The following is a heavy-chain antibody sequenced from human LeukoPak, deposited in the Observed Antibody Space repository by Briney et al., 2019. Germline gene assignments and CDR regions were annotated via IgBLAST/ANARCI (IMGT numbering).Heavy chain of an antibody. CDR3: ARGGAHGMDV. J-gene: IGHJ6*02. CDR1: GFTFTDYY. Sequence: GGSLRLSCTASGFTFTDYYMTWIRQAPGKGLEWVSYISGVASDIFYADSVKGRFTISRGNAENSVYLQMNSLRAEDTAVYYCARGGAHGMDVWGQGTTVTVSS. D-gene: IGHD1-26*01. V-gene: IGHV3-11*01. CDR2: ISGVASDI.